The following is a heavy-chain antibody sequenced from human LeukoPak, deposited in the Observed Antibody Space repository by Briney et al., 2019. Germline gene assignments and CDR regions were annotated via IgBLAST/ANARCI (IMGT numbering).Heavy chain of an antibody. CDR2: IYPGDSDT. Sequence: GESLKISCQGSGYTFNTYWIGWVRQMPGKGLEWMGIIYPGDSDTRCSSSFQGQVTISADKSITTAYLQWNSLKASDTAMYYCARLGYCGSTIQSCSMDVWGQGTTVTVSS. CDR1: GYTFNTYW. J-gene: IGHJ6*02. V-gene: IGHV5-51*01. D-gene: IGHD2-2*01. CDR3: ARLGYCGSTIQSCSMDV.